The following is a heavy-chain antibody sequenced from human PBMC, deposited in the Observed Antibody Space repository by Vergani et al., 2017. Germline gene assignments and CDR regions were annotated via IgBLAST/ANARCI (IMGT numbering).Heavy chain of an antibody. CDR3: ALYYYDSSGYYYETFDI. D-gene: IGHD3-22*01. V-gene: IGHV3-23*04. Sequence: VQLVESGGGVVQPGRSLRLSCAASGFTFSSYAMHWVRQAPGKGLEWVSAISGSGGSTYYADSVKGRFTISRDNSKNTLYLQMNSLRAEDTAVYYCALYYYDSSGYYYETFDIWGQGTMVTVSS. CDR2: ISGSGGST. J-gene: IGHJ3*02. CDR1: GFTFSSYA.